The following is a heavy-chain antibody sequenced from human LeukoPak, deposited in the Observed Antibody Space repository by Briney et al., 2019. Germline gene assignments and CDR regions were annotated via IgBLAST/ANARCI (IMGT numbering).Heavy chain of an antibody. Sequence: GGSLRLSCAASGFTFSSYEMNWVRQAPGKGLEWVSYISSSGTTIYYADSVKGRFTISRDDAKNSLYLQMNSLRAEDTAVYYCARVGVVVAATGNLWFDPWGQGTLVTVSS. CDR3: ARVGVVVAATGNLWFDP. V-gene: IGHV3-48*03. CDR1: GFTFSSYE. J-gene: IGHJ5*02. CDR2: ISSSGTTI. D-gene: IGHD2-15*01.